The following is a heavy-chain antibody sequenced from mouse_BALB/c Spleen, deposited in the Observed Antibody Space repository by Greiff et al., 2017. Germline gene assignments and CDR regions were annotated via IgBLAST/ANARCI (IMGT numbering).Heavy chain of an antibody. V-gene: IGHV2-4-1*01. Sequence: VKVVESGPGLVQPSQSLSITCTVSGFSLTSYGVHWVRQSPGKGLEWLGVIWSGGSTDYNAAFISRLSISKDNSKSQVFFKMNSLQADDTAIYYCARNPYYSAGGFAYWGQGTLVTVSA. CDR2: IWSGGST. D-gene: IGHD2-12*01. CDR1: GFSLTSYG. CDR3: ARNPYYSAGGFAY. J-gene: IGHJ3*01.